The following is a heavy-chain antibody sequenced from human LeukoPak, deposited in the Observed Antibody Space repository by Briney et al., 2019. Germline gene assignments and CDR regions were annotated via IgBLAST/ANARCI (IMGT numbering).Heavy chain of an antibody. CDR3: ARQREGDYYYGSGSYYPFDY. CDR2: IYYSGST. V-gene: IGHV4-59*08. D-gene: IGHD3-10*01. CDR1: GGSISSYY. J-gene: IGHJ4*02. Sequence: SETLSLTCTVSGGSISSYYWSWIRQPPRKGLEWIGYIYYSGSTNYNPSLKSRVTISVDTSKNQFSLKLSSVTAADTAVYYCARQREGDYYYGSGSYYPFDYWGQGTLVTVSS.